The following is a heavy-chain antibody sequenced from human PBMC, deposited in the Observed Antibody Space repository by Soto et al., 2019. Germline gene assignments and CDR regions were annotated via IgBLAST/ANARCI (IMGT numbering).Heavy chain of an antibody. J-gene: IGHJ6*02. CDR1: GFTFSSYG. CDR3: AYQTNRYDYYYGMDV. V-gene: IGHV3-30*03. Sequence: QVQLVESGGGVVQPGRSLRLSCAASGFTFSSYGMHWVRQAPGKGLEWVAVISYDGSNKYYADSVKGRFTISRDNSKNTLYLQMNSLRAEDTAVYYCAYQTNRYDYYYGMDVWGHGTTVTVSS. CDR2: ISYDGSNK.